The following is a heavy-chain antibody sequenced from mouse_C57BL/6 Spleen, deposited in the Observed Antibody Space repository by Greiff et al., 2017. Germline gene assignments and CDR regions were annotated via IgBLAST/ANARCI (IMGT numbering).Heavy chain of an antibody. J-gene: IGHJ2*01. V-gene: IGHV1-64*01. CDR3: AAQKRALRDYFDY. Sequence: QVQLQQSGAELVKPGASVTLSCKASGYTFTSYWMHWVKQRHGQGLEWIGMFLPNSGSTTYTEKFKSKAPLTVDKSSSTAYMQRSSLTSEDAAVYYCAAQKRALRDYFDYWGQGTTLTVSS. D-gene: IGHD2-12*01. CDR1: GYTFTSYW. CDR2: FLPNSGST.